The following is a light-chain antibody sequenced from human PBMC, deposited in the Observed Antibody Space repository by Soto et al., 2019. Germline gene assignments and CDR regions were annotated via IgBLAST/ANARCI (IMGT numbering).Light chain of an antibody. Sequence: QSALTQPASVSGSPGQSITISCTGTSTDVGGYKYVSWYQQHPGKAPKLMIYEVSKRPSGVPDRFSGSKSGNTASLTVSGLQAEDEADYYCSSYAGSNTPVVFGGGTKLTVL. V-gene: IGLV2-8*01. CDR3: SSYAGSNTPVV. J-gene: IGLJ2*01. CDR1: STDVGGYKY. CDR2: EVS.